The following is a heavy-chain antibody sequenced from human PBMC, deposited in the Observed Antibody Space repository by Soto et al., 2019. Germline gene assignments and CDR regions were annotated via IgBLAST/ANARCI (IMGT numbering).Heavy chain of an antibody. J-gene: IGHJ4*02. CDR1: GFTFSTYG. CDR2: ISYDGVNK. Sequence: QEQLVESGGGVVQPGRSLRLSCEASGFTFSTYGIHWVRQTPGKGLDWVAAISYDGVNKYYAGSVKGRFTVCRDNSKNTVYLQLTSLTFEDTSIYYCAKDRGFVEGLPRQIDHWGQGTLVTVSS. CDR3: AKDRGFVEGLPRQIDH. D-gene: IGHD3-3*01. V-gene: IGHV3-30*18.